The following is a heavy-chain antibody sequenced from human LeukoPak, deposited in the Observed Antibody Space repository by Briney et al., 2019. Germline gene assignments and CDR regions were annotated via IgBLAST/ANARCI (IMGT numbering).Heavy chain of an antibody. D-gene: IGHD2-15*01. Sequence: GASVKVSCKVSGYTLTELSMHWVRQAPGKGLEWMGGFDPEDGETIYAQKFQGRVTMTEDTSTDTAYMELSSLRSEDTALYYCATILGYCSGGSCYFDYWGQGTLVTVSS. J-gene: IGHJ4*02. V-gene: IGHV1-24*01. CDR3: ATILGYCSGGSCYFDY. CDR2: FDPEDGET. CDR1: GYTLTELS.